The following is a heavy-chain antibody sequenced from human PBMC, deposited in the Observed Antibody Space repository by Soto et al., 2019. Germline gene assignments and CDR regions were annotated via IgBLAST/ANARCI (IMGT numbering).Heavy chain of an antibody. CDR2: ISAYNGNT. J-gene: IGHJ4*02. CDR3: XXXXXXXXXXAY. Sequence: QVQLVQSGAEVKKPGASVKVSCKASGYTFTSYGISWVRQAXGXXLEWMGWISAYNGNTNYAQKLQXRXTMTTDTXXXXXXXXXXXXXXXXXXXXXXXXXXXXXXXXAYWGQGTLVTVSS. CDR1: GYTFTSYG. V-gene: IGHV1-18*01.